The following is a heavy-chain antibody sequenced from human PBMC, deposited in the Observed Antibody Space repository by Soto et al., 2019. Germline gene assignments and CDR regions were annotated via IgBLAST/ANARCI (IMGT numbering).Heavy chain of an antibody. V-gene: IGHV1-18*01. J-gene: IGHJ3*02. CDR3: ARGRIVASIHDAFEI. Sequence: QGQLLQSGDEVKTPGASVRVSCRASGYPFTSYGISWVRQAPGQGLEWVAGISAYNGKRDTAQKFQDRFTMTLDTSTDTAHMDLGDLTSADTAVYYCARGRIVASIHDAFEIWGQGTKVTVSS. CDR2: ISAYNGKR. CDR1: GYPFTSYG. D-gene: IGHD5-12*01.